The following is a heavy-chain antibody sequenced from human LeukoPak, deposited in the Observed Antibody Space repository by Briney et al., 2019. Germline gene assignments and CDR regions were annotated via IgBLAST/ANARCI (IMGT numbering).Heavy chain of an antibody. V-gene: IGHV3-21*01. Sequence: GGSLRLSCAASGFTFSSYSMNWVRQAPGKGLEWVSSISSSSSYIYYADSVKGRFTISRDNAKNSLYLQMNSLRAEDTAVYYCATMAGRGFDQWGQGTLVTVSS. J-gene: IGHJ4*02. CDR3: ATMAGRGFDQ. CDR1: GFTFSSYS. CDR2: ISSSSSYI. D-gene: IGHD3-10*01.